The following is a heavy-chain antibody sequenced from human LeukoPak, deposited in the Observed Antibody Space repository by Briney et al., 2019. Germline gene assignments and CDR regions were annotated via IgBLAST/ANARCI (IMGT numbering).Heavy chain of an antibody. J-gene: IGHJ6*03. CDR2: IQSSGST. V-gene: IGHV4-4*07. Sequence: PSETLSLTCTVSGGSISPYYWNWIRQSAGKGLEWIGRIQSSGSTNYNPSLRGRLTISVDKSQNQFSLKLTSVTAADTAVYYCARAEGQFYYDSSGSSYYYYMDVWGKGTTVAVSS. CDR3: ARAEGQFYYDSSGSSYYYYMDV. CDR1: GGSISPYY. D-gene: IGHD3-22*01.